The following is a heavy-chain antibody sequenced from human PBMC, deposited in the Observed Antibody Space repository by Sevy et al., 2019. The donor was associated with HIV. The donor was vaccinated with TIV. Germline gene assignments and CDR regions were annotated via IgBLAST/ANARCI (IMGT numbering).Heavy chain of an antibody. V-gene: IGHV3-33*01. CDR3: ARDSNDYGDYRLSYYFDY. CDR1: GFTFSSHG. Sequence: GGSLRLSYAASGFTFSSHGMHWVRQTPGKGLEWVAVIYDDGRNKYYADFVKGRFTMSRDNSKNTLHLQMNSLRAEDTALYYCARDSNDYGDYRLSYYFDYWGQGTLVTVSS. D-gene: IGHD4-17*01. J-gene: IGHJ4*02. CDR2: IYDDGRNK.